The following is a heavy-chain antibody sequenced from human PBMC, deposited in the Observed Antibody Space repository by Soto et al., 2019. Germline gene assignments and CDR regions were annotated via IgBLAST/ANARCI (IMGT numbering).Heavy chain of an antibody. CDR2: IIPMLGIA. Sequence: QVQLVQSGAEVKKPGSSVKVSCKDSGGTFSTYSMFWVRQAPGQGLEWMGRIIPMLGIANYAQRFQDRVTITADKSTATAYMELSSLRSEDTALYYCTIGSWSGEVFELWGQGTMVTVSS. J-gene: IGHJ3*01. CDR1: GGTFSTYS. V-gene: IGHV1-69*02. D-gene: IGHD2-21*01. CDR3: TIGSWSGEVFEL.